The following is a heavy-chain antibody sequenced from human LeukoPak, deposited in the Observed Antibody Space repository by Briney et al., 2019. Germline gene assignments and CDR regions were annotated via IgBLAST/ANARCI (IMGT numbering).Heavy chain of an antibody. CDR1: GYICTDYY. CDR3: ARRGGGTVAGSVDLDY. J-gene: IGHJ4*02. D-gene: IGHD6-19*01. CDR2: TDPHGGGT. V-gene: IGHV1-2*02. Sequence: GASVKVSCKASGYICTDYYIHWVRQAPGQGLEWMGWTDPHGGGTSYAQKFQGRVTMTRDTSINTAYMELTSLTSDDTAMYYCARRGGGTVAGSVDLDYWGQGPLVTVSS.